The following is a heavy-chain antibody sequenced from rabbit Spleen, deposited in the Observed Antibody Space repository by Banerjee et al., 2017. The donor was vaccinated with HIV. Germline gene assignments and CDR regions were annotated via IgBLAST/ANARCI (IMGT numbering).Heavy chain of an antibody. CDR1: GVSFSSNYW. D-gene: IGHD4-1*01. CDR3: ARNANGGWDL. Sequence: QSLEESGGDLVKPGASLTLTCTASGVSFSSNYWMNWVRQAPGKGLEWIGDIYPVFGIRNYANGVQGRFTISSDNAQNTVDLQMNSLTPADTATYFCARNANGGWDLWGPGTLVTVS. J-gene: IGHJ4*01. V-gene: IGHV1S40*01. CDR2: IYPVFGIR.